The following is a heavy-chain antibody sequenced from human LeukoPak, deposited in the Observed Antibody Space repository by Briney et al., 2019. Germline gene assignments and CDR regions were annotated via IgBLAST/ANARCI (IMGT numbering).Heavy chain of an antibody. D-gene: IGHD2-15*01. J-gene: IGHJ3*02. Sequence: SETLSLTCTVSGGSISSYYWSWIRQPPGKGLEWIGYIYYSGSTNYNPSLKSRVTISVDTSKNQFSLKLSSVTAADTAVYYCVRAEDDDDAFDIWGQGTMVTVSS. V-gene: IGHV4-59*01. CDR2: IYYSGST. CDR1: GGSISSYY. CDR3: VRAEDDDDAFDI.